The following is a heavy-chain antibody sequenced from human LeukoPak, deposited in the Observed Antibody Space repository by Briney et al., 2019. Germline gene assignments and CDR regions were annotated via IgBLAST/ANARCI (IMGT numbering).Heavy chain of an antibody. CDR3: ARDLNWLLFDY. J-gene: IGHJ4*02. CDR1: GFTFSAYW. Sequence: GGSLRLSCAASGFTFSAYWMHWVRQAPGKGLVWVPRVKYDGSTTAYADSVKGRFTISRDNTRNILYLEMNSLRVEDTAVYYCARDLNWLLFDYWGQGALVTVSS. D-gene: IGHD3/OR15-3a*01. CDR2: VKYDGSTT. V-gene: IGHV3-74*01.